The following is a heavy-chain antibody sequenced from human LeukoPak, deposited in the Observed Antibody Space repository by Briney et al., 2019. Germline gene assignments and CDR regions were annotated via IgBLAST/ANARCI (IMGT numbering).Heavy chain of an antibody. CDR3: ATDWLEV. J-gene: IGHJ4*02. CDR1: GFAFSTYG. CDR2: ISYDGSNK. Sequence: GGSLRLSCIASGFAFSTYGMHWVRQAPGKGLEWVAVISYDGSNKYYADSVKGRFTISRDNSKNTLYLQMNSLRAEDTAVYYRATDWLEVWGQGTLVTVSS. D-gene: IGHD3-9*01. V-gene: IGHV3-30*03.